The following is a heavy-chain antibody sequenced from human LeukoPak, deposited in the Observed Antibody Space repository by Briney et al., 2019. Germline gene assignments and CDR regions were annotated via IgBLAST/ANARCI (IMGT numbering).Heavy chain of an antibody. D-gene: IGHD2-2*01. J-gene: IGHJ6*03. CDR1: GGSFSGYY. V-gene: IGHV4-34*01. CDR2: MNHSGST. CDR3: ARAVPAATPTTITDYMDV. Sequence: SETLSLTCAVYGGSFSGYYWSWIRQPPGKGLEWIGEMNHSGSTNYNPSLKSRVTISVDTSKNQFSLKLSSVTAADTVVYYCARAVPAATPTTITDYMDVWGKGTTVTVSS.